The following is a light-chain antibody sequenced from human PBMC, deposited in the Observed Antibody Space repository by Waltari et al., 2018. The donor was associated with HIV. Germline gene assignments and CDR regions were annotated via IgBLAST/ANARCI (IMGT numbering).Light chain of an antibody. Sequence: QSALTQPASVSGSPGQSITISCPGTSSDIGGYIYVSWYQQHSGKAPKLMIDEASKRPAGVSDRFSGSKSGNTASLTISGLQAEDEADYYCVSYTSSSTLILGGGTKVTVL. J-gene: IGLJ2*01. V-gene: IGLV2-14*01. CDR3: VSYTSSSTLI. CDR2: EAS. CDR1: SSDIGGYIY.